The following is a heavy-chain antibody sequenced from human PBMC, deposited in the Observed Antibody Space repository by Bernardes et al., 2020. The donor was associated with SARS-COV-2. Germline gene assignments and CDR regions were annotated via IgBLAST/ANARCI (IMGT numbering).Heavy chain of an antibody. CDR2: VYHDVST. CDR3: ARARAAAGSIIFDS. J-gene: IGHJ5*01. D-gene: IGHD6-25*01. Sequence: SETLSLTCSISGGSFSDYYWNWIRQSPEKGREWIGYVYHDVSTIYNPSLTSRLTLSVDTSKNQFSLKLSSMTAAETAVYFCARARAAAGSIIFDSWGQGTLVTVSS. V-gene: IGHV4-59*01. CDR1: GGSFSDYY.